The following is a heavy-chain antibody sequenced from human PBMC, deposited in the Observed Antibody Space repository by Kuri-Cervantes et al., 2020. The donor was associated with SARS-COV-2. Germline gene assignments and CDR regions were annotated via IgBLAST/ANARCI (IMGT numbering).Heavy chain of an antibody. Sequence: GGSLRLSCAASGFTFSSYWMHWVRQAPGKGLEWVSFISSSSSYIYYADSVKGRFTISRDNSHNTMYLQMNSLRTEDTAVYFCAREGYYDSSGNYAATGMDVWGKGTTVTVSS. V-gene: IGHV3-21*01. CDR2: ISSSSSYI. J-gene: IGHJ6*03. CDR3: AREGYYDSSGNYAATGMDV. CDR1: GFTFSSYW. D-gene: IGHD3-22*01.